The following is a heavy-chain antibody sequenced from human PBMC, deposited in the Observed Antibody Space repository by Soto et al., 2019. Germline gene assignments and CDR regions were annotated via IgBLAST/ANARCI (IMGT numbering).Heavy chain of an antibody. V-gene: IGHV1-18*01. CDR2: ISAYNGNT. J-gene: IGHJ6*02. CDR3: ASPKYYYDSYGGYNYYYYYGMDV. CDR1: GYTFTSYG. Sequence: ASVKVSCKASGYTFTSYGITWVRQAPGQGLEWMGWISAYNGNTNYAQKLQGRVTMTTDTSTSTAYMELRSLRSDDTAVYYCASPKYYYDSYGGYNYYYYYGMDVWGRGTTVTVSS. D-gene: IGHD3-22*01.